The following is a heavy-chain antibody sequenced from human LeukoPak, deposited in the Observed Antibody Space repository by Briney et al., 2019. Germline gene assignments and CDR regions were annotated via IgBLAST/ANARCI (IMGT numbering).Heavy chain of an antibody. D-gene: IGHD6-13*01. CDR2: IIPILGIA. CDR3: ARETIAAAGTSFSDY. J-gene: IGHJ4*02. CDR1: GGTFSSYA. Sequence: GASVKVSCKASGGTFSSYAISWVRQAPGQGLEWMGRIIPILGIANYAQKFQGRVTITADKSTSTAYMELSSLRSEDTAVYYCARETIAAAGTSFSDYWGQGTLVTVSS. V-gene: IGHV1-69*04.